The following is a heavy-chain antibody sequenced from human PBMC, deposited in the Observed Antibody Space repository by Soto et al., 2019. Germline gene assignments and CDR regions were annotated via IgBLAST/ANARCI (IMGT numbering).Heavy chain of an antibody. D-gene: IGHD4-17*01. CDR1: GSTLTSSA. CDR2: IVVGSGNT. J-gene: IGHJ6*03. CDR3: AAGSTVTTFAPGSGFYMDV. Sequence: GASVKVSCKASGSTLTSSAMQWVRQARGQRLEWIGWIVVGSGNTNYAQKFQERVTITRDMSTSTAYMELSSLRSEDTAVYYCAAGSTVTTFAPGSGFYMDVWGKGTTVTVSS. V-gene: IGHV1-58*02.